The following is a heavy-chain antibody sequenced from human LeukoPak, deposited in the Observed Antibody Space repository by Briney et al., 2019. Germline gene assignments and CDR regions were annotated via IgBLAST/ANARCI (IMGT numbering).Heavy chain of an antibody. J-gene: IGHJ4*02. V-gene: IGHV4-59*08. D-gene: IGHD2-21*02. CDR3: ARRIVVVTAGYYFDY. CDR1: GGSISRYY. Sequence: SETLSLTCTVAGGSISRYYWSWIRQPPGKGLEWIGYIYYRGSTNYNPSLKSRVTISVDTSKNQFSLKLSSVTAADTAVYYCARRIVVVTAGYYFDYWGQGTLVTVSS. CDR2: IYYRGST.